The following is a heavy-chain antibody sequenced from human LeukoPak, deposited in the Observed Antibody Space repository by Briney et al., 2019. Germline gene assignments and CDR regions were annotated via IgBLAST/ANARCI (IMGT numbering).Heavy chain of an antibody. D-gene: IGHD6-13*01. Sequence: GGSLRLSCAASGFTFDDYAMHWVRQAPGKGLEWVSGISWNSGSIGYADSVKGRFTISRDNAKNSLYLQMNSLRAEDTALYYCAKQGSSSSGFDYWGQGTLVTVSS. V-gene: IGHV3-9*01. J-gene: IGHJ4*02. CDR2: ISWNSGSI. CDR3: AKQGSSSSGFDY. CDR1: GFTFDDYA.